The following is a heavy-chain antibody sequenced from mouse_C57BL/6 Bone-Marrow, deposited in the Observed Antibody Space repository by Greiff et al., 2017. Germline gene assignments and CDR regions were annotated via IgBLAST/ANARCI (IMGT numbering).Heavy chain of an antibody. CDR3: ARGEGYDGYPGDYFDY. V-gene: IGHV1-69*01. Sequence: QVQLQQPGAELVMPGASVKLSCKASGYTFTSYWMHWVKQRPGQGLEWIGDIDPSDSYTNYNQKFKGKSTLTVDKSSSTAYMQLSSLTSEDSAVYYCARGEGYDGYPGDYFDYWGQGTTLTVSS. J-gene: IGHJ2*01. CDR2: IDPSDSYT. CDR1: GYTFTSYW. D-gene: IGHD2-3*01.